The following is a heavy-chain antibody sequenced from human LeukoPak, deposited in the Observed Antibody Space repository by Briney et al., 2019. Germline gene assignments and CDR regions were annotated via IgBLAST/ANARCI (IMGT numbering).Heavy chain of an antibody. Sequence: ASVKVSCKASGYTFTGYYMHWVRQAPGQGLEWMGWINPNSGCTNYAQKFQGRVTMTRDTSISTAYMELSRLRSDDTAVYYCAREVYGDQGVFDYWGQGTLVTVSS. CDR1: GYTFTGYY. D-gene: IGHD4-17*01. V-gene: IGHV1-2*02. CDR2: INPNSGCT. J-gene: IGHJ4*02. CDR3: AREVYGDQGVFDY.